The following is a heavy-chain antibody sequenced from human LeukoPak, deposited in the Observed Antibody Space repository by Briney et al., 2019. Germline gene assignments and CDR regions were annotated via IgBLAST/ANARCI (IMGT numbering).Heavy chain of an antibody. CDR2: MNPNSGNT. CDR1: GYTFTSYD. J-gene: IGHJ6*03. D-gene: IGHD3-10*01. Sequence: ASVKVSCKASGYTFTSYDINWVRQATGQGPEWMGWMNPNSGNTGYAQKFQGRVTMTRNTSISTAYMELSSLRSEDTAVYYCARTFYYGSGIYYMDVWGKGTTVTISS. CDR3: ARTFYYGSGIYYMDV. V-gene: IGHV1-8*01.